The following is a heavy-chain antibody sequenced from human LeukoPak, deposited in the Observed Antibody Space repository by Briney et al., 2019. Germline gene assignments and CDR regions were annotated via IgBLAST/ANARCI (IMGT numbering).Heavy chain of an antibody. CDR3: AKDTCSGGNCYFPFDF. J-gene: IGHJ4*02. D-gene: IGHD2-15*01. Sequence: GGSLRLSCAASGFTFRTYWMTWVRQTPAKGLEWVANINPDGSQKYYVDSVKGRLTISRDNAKNSLYLQMNSLRAEDTAVYFCAKDTCSGGNCYFPFDFWGQGTLVTVSS. CDR2: INPDGSQK. V-gene: IGHV3-7*03. CDR1: GFTFRTYW.